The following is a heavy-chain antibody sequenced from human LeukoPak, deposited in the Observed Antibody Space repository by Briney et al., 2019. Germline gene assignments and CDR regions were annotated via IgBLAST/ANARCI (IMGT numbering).Heavy chain of an antibody. Sequence: ASVKVSCKASGYTFTSYDINWVRQATGQGLEWMGWMNPNSGNTGYAQKFQGRVTITRNTSISTAYMELSSLRSEDTAVYYCARGGDYYDCSGYYYEDYWGQGTLVTVSS. CDR2: MNPNSGNT. CDR1: GYTFTSYD. CDR3: ARGGDYYDCSGYYYEDY. D-gene: IGHD3-22*01. V-gene: IGHV1-8*03. J-gene: IGHJ4*02.